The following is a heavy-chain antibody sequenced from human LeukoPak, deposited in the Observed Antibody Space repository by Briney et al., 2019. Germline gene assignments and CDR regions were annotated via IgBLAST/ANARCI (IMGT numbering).Heavy chain of an antibody. CDR2: IRSKGYGGTP. V-gene: IGHV3-49*04. Sequence: GGSLRLSCTASGFTFGDYAMTWVRQAPRKGLEWVGFIRSKGYGGTPEYAASVKDRFTISRGDSKSIAYLQMNSLKTEDTAVYYCTKDQTPYNWGQGTLVTISS. J-gene: IGHJ4*02. CDR3: TKDQTPYN. D-gene: IGHD2-15*01. CDR1: GFTFGDYA.